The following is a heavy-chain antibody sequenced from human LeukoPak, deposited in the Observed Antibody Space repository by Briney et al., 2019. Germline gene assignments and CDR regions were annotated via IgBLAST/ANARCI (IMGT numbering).Heavy chain of an antibody. J-gene: IGHJ4*02. V-gene: IGHV4-31*03. CDR2: IYHSGRS. CDR3: ARDQVECTGGTCQSRVGFDF. Sequence: PSETLSLTCTVSGDSISNGVKYWSWIRQHPGRGLEWIGYIYHSGRSYYSPSLKSRITMSVDTSKNQFSLNLSSVTAADTAVYYCARDQVECTGGTCQSRVGFDFWGQGTLVTVSS. CDR1: GDSISNGVKY. D-gene: IGHD2-8*02.